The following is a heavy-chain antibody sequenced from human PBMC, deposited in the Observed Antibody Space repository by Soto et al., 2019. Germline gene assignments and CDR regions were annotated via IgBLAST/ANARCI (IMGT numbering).Heavy chain of an antibody. V-gene: IGHV3-48*02. J-gene: IGHJ6*02. CDR3: ARGPYCSGGSCLLNGMDV. CDR1: GFTFSIYS. CDR2: ISISSSTI. D-gene: IGHD2-15*01. Sequence: GGSLRLSCAASGFTFSIYSMNLVRQAPGKGLEWVSYISISSSTIYYADSVKGRFTISRDNAKNSLYLQMNGLRDEETAVYYCARGPYCSGGSCLLNGMDVWGQGTRVTVSS.